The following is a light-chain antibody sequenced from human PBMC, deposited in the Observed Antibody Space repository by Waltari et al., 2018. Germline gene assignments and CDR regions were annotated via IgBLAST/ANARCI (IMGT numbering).Light chain of an antibody. J-gene: IGKJ1*01. CDR2: HTS. CDR1: QGVGKY. V-gene: IGKV3-20*01. CDR3: QKYDCLPAT. Sequence: EIVLTQSPGTLSLSPGERATLSCRASQGVGKYLAWYQQGPGQAPRLLLYHTSIMATGIPDRFSGSGYGTDFSLTISRLQPEDFAVYCCQKYDCLPATFGQGTTVEIK.